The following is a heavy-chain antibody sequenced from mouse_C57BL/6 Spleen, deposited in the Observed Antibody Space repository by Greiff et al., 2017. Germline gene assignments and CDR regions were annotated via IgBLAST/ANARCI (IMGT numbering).Heavy chain of an antibody. J-gene: IGHJ2*01. Sequence: QVQLQQSGTELVKPGASVKLSCKASGYTFTSYWITWVKQRPGQGLEWIGDIYPGSGSTNYNEKFKSKATLTVDPSSSTAYMQLSSLTSEVSAVYYCARSAHCGSSYGYWGQGTTLTVSS. D-gene: IGHD1-1*01. CDR3: ARSAHCGSSYGY. CDR1: GYTFTSYW. V-gene: IGHV1-55*01. CDR2: IYPGSGST.